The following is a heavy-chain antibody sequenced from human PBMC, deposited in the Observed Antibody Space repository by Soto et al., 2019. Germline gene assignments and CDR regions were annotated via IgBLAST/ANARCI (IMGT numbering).Heavy chain of an antibody. CDR2: INPNSGGT. V-gene: IGHV1-2*04. D-gene: IGHD6-13*01. CDR3: ARVTRSSSWDSRAFDI. Sequence: ASVKVSCKASGYTFTGYYMHWVRQAPGQGLEWMGWINPNSGGTNYAQKFQGWVTMTRDTSISTAYMELSRLRSDDTAVYYCARVTRSSSWDSRAFDIWGQGTMVTVSS. CDR1: GYTFTGYY. J-gene: IGHJ3*02.